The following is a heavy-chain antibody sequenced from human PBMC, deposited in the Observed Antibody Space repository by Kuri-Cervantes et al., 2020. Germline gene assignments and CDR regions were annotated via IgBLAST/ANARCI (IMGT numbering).Heavy chain of an antibody. CDR3: ARGARAGIDY. J-gene: IGHJ4*02. CDR2: MNPNSGNT. V-gene: IGHV1-8*02. D-gene: IGHD1-14*01. Sequence: ASVKVSCKASGYSFTDYHIHWVRQAPGQGLEWMGWMNPNSGNTGYAQKFQGRVTMTRNTSISTAYMELSSLRSEDTAVYYCARGARAGIDYWGQGTLVTVSS. CDR1: GYSFTDYH.